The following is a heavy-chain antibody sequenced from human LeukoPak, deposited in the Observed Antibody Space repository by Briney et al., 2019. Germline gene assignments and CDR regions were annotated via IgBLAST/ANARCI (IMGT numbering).Heavy chain of an antibody. J-gene: IGHJ4*02. CDR2: INPNSGGT. CDR3: ARAPYQLLLHGGDFDY. V-gene: IGHV1-2*02. CDR1: GYTFTGYY. D-gene: IGHD2-2*01. Sequence: ASVTVSCKASGYTFTGYYMHWVRQAPGQGLEWMGWINPNSGGTQGRVTMTRDTSISTAYMELSRLRSDDTAVYYCARAPYQLLLHGGDFDYWGQGTLVTVSS.